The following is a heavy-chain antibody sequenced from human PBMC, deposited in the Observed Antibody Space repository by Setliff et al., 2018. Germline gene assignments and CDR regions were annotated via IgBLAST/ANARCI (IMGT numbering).Heavy chain of an antibody. D-gene: IGHD4-17*01. CDR3: ARDPIDPDYGDYLSFYYYGMDV. Sequence: GASVKVSCKASGGTFSSYAISWVRQAPGQGLEWMGGIIPIFGTANYAQKFQGRVTITADESTSTAYMELSSLRSEDTAVYYCARDPIDPDYGDYLSFYYYGMDVWGQGTTVTVSS. V-gene: IGHV1-69*13. CDR1: GGTFSSYA. J-gene: IGHJ6*02. CDR2: IIPIFGTA.